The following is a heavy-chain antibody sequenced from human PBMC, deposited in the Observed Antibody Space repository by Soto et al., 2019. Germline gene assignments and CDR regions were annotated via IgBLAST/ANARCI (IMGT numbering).Heavy chain of an antibody. CDR3: ARDVTAARHYYYYMDV. CDR1: GFTFSSYG. Sequence: GGSLRLSCAASGFTFSSYGMHWVRQAPGKGLEWVAVIWYDGSNKYYADSVKGRFTISRDNSKNTLYLQMNSLRAEDTAVYYCARDVTAARHYYYYMDVWGKGTTVTVSS. CDR2: IWYDGSNK. V-gene: IGHV3-33*01. D-gene: IGHD6-6*01. J-gene: IGHJ6*03.